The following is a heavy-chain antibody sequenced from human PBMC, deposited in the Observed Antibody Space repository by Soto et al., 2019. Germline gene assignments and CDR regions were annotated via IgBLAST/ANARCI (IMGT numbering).Heavy chain of an antibody. D-gene: IGHD2-21*02. CDR3: ARGGHVVVVTAAVDY. V-gene: IGHV1-46*01. CDR1: GDTFTDYY. CDR2: VNPSGGHT. Sequence: QVQLVQSGAEVKKPGASVKVSCKASGDTFTDYYIHWVRQAPGQGLEWMGTVNPSGGHTTYAQHFLGRMTXTXXXSXRTRYMELTSLTSEDTAVYDCARGGHVVVVTAAVDYWGQGTLVTVSS. J-gene: IGHJ4*02.